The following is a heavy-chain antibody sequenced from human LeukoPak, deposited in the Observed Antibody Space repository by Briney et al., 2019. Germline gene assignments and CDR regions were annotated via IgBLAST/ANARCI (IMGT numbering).Heavy chain of an antibody. V-gene: IGHV3-7*01. CDR3: ARNPWDY. CDR1: GFTFNRYW. Sequence: QAGGSLRLSCGASGFTFNRYWMNWVRQAPGQGLECVASIMQDGSEKYYVDSVRGRFTISRDNAKNSVYLEMTSLRAEDTAVYYRARNPWDYWGQGTLVTVSS. CDR2: IMQDGSEK. J-gene: IGHJ4*02.